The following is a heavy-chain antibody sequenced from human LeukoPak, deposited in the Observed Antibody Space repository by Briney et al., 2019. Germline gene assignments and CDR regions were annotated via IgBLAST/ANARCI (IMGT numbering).Heavy chain of an antibody. CDR3: ARTREMATTSPFDY. D-gene: IGHD5-12*01. V-gene: IGHV5-51*01. Sequence: GESLKISCKGSGYSFTTYLIGWVRQLPGKGLGWVGIIYPGDSDTTYSTSFQGQVTISADTSISTAYLQWSSLKASDTAMYYCARTREMATTSPFDYWGQGTLVTVSS. CDR2: IYPGDSDT. J-gene: IGHJ4*02. CDR1: GYSFTTYL.